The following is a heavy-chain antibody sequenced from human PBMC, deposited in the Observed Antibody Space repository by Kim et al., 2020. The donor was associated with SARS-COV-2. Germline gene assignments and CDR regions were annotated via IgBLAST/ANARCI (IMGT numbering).Heavy chain of an antibody. Sequence: GGSLRLSCAASGFTFSSYAMSWVRQAPGKGLEWVSAISGSGGSTYYADSVKGRFTISRDNSKNTLYLQMNSLRAEDTAVYYCAKDSGGSGSYFDGWGYWGQGTLVTVSS. CDR3: AKDSGGSGSYFDGWGY. V-gene: IGHV3-23*01. CDR1: GFTFSSYA. J-gene: IGHJ4*02. CDR2: ISGSGGST. D-gene: IGHD3-10*01.